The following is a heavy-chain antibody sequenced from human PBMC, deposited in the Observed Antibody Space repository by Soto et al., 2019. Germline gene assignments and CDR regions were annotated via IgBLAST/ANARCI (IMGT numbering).Heavy chain of an antibody. CDR2: ISSSSSYI. D-gene: IGHD3-10*01. CDR1: GFTFSSYS. CDR3: ARDGSRDGLLWFGEFGY. V-gene: IGHV3-21*01. J-gene: IGHJ4*02. Sequence: EVQLVESGGGLVKPGGSLRLSCAASGFTFSSYSMNWVRQAPGKGLEWVSSISSSSSYIYYADSVKGRFTISRDNAKNSLYLQMNSLRAEDTAVYYCARDGSRDGLLWFGEFGYWGQGTLVTVSS.